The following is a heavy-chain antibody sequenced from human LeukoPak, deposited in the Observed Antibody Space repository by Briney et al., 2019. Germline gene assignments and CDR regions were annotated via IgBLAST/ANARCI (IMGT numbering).Heavy chain of an antibody. Sequence: GGSLRLSCAASGFTFSSYAMSWVRQAPGKGLEWVSAISGSGGSTYYADSVKGRFTISRDNSKNTLFLQMNSLRAEDTAVYYCAKDGALSAAAYYFDYWGQGTLVTVSS. CDR2: ISGSGGST. CDR3: AKDGALSAAAYYFDY. J-gene: IGHJ4*02. CDR1: GFTFSSYA. D-gene: IGHD4/OR15-4a*01. V-gene: IGHV3-23*01.